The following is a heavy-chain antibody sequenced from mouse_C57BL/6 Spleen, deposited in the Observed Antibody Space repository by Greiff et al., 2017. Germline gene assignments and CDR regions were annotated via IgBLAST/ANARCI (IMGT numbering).Heavy chain of an antibody. Sequence: EVQLQQSGPGLVKPSQSLSLTCSVTGYSITSGYYWNWIRQFPGNILEWMGYISYDGSNNYNPSLKNRISITRDTSKNQFFLKLNSVTTEDTATYYCATFTTVVARADFDVWGTGTTVTVSS. CDR1: GYSITSGYY. V-gene: IGHV3-6*01. J-gene: IGHJ1*03. CDR2: ISYDGSN. D-gene: IGHD1-1*01. CDR3: ATFTTVVARADFDV.